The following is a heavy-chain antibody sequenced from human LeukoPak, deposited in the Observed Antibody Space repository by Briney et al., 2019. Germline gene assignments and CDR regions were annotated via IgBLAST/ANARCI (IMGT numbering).Heavy chain of an antibody. CDR3: ATSTGGAYFHY. Sequence: PGESLKISCKGSGYSFTNYWIAWVRQMPGKGLEFMGMLYPGGDSDASYGPSFQGQVTISADKSITTAYLQWSSLKGSDTATYYCATSTGGAYFHYWGQGTLVTVSS. CDR2: LYPGGDSDA. J-gene: IGHJ4*02. D-gene: IGHD3-16*01. V-gene: IGHV5-51*01. CDR1: GYSFTNYW.